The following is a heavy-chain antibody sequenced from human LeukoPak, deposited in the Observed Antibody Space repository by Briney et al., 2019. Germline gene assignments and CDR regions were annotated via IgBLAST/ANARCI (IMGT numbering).Heavy chain of an antibody. CDR2: VSGSGSSK. D-gene: IGHD3-16*02. Sequence: GGSLRLSCAASGFTFSSYAMNWVRQAPGKGLEWVSVVSGSGSSKYYADSVKGRFTISRDNSKNTVYLQMNSLRDEDRAVYYCAKEAPSFPPWGQGPLLPVSS. V-gene: IGHV3-23*01. CDR3: AKEAPSFPP. CDR1: GFTFSSYA. J-gene: IGHJ5*02.